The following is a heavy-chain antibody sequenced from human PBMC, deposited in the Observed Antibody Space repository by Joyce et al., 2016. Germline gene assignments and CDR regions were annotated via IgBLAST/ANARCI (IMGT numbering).Heavy chain of an antibody. D-gene: IGHD5-24*01. CDR3: AGTFNYPHHDGMDV. J-gene: IGHJ6*02. V-gene: IGHV1-69*02. CDR1: GGSFNKYT. CDR2: SIPMLNMT. Sequence: QVHLVQSGAEVKKSGSSVKVSYKASGGSFNKYTVSWVRQAPGQGLAWMGRSIPMLNMTNYAQEFQGRVTITADKSTTTAYMQLTGLRSDDTAVYFCAGTFNYPHHDGMDVWGQGTTVTVSS.